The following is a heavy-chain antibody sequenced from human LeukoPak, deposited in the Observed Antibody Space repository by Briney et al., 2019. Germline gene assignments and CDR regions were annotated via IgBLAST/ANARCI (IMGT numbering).Heavy chain of an antibody. V-gene: IGHV4-59*01. Sequence: SEILSLTCTVSGGSISSYYWSWIRQPPGKGLEWIGYIYYSGSTNYNPSLKSRVTISVDTSKNQFSLKLSSVTAADTAVYYCARESGYYDFWSGSHDAFDIWGQGTMVTVSS. CDR2: IYYSGST. J-gene: IGHJ3*02. CDR3: ARESGYYDFWSGSHDAFDI. CDR1: GGSISSYY. D-gene: IGHD3-3*01.